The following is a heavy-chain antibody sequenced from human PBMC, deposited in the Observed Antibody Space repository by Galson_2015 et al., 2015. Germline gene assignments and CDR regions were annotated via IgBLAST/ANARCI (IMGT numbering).Heavy chain of an antibody. CDR3: ARGRGRDDFWSGYGWFDP. CDR1: GYTFTSYD. J-gene: IGHJ5*02. V-gene: IGHV1-8*01. D-gene: IGHD3-3*01. CDR2: MNPNSGNT. Sequence: SVKVSCKASGYTFTSYDINWVRQATGQGLEWMGWMNPNSGNTGYAQKFQGRVTMTRNTSISTAYMELSSLRSEDTAVYYCARGRGRDDFWSGYGWFDPWGQGTLVTVSS.